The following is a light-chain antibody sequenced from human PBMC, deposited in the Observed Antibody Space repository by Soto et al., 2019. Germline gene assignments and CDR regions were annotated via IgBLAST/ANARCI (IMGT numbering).Light chain of an antibody. CDR3: HQSYSPTYT. J-gene: IGKJ2*01. CDR1: QSIRSD. V-gene: IGKV1-39*01. Sequence: DIQMTQSPSSLSASVGDRVTITCRAIQSIRSDLNWYQQKPGKAPKLLIYAASSLQSGVPSRFSGSGSGTDCTLTISSLQPADFATYYCHQSYSPTYTFGQWTKLEIK. CDR2: AAS.